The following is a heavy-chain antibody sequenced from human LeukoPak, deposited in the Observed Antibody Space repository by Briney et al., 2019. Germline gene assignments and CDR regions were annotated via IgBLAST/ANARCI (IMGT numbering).Heavy chain of an antibody. CDR3: TRDQTPYY. V-gene: IGHV3-49*04. CDR2: IRSNLYGGTP. CDR1: GFTFGDHA. J-gene: IGHJ4*02. Sequence: GVLRLSCTASGFTFGDHAMTWVRQAPGKGLEWVGFIRSNLYGGTPEYAASVKGRFTISRDDSNSIAYLEMDSLKTDDTAVYYCTRDQTPYYWGQGTLVTVSS.